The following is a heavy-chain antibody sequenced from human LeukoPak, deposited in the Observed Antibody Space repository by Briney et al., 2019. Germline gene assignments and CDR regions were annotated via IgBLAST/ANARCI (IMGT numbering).Heavy chain of an antibody. CDR1: GFTFSSYS. V-gene: IGHV3-21*04. CDR2: ISGSSSYI. J-gene: IGHJ4*02. D-gene: IGHD3-10*01. Sequence: GGSLRLSCAASGFTFSSYSMNWVRQAPGKGLEWVSSISGSSSYIYYADSVKGRFTISRDNSKNTLYLQMNSLRAEDTAVYYCAKAGRVLLWFGELLSPYYFDYWGQGTLVTVSS. CDR3: AKAGRVLLWFGELLSPYYFDY.